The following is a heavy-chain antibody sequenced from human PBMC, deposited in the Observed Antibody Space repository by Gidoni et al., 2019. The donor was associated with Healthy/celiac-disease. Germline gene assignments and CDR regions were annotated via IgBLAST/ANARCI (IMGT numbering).Heavy chain of an antibody. CDR1: GGSISSSD. CDR3: ARRMYSSSDGGWFDP. V-gene: IGHV4-59*08. D-gene: IGHD6-6*01. J-gene: IGHJ5*02. CDR2: IYYRGST. Sequence: QVQLQESGPGLVKPSETLSLPCTATGGSISSSDWSWIRHPPGKGLVWIGSIYYRGSTNYNHSLKSRVTISVDTSKNQFSLKLSSVTAEDTAVYYCARRMYSSSDGGWFDPWGQGTLVTVSS.